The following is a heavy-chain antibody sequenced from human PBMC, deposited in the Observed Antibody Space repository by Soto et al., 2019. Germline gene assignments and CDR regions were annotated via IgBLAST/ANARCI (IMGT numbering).Heavy chain of an antibody. D-gene: IGHD5-12*01. J-gene: IGHJ6*02. V-gene: IGHV3-30*18. Sequence: QVQLVESGGGVVQPGRSLRLSCAASGFTFSSYGMHWVRQAPGKGLEWVAVISYDGSNKYYADSVKGRFTISRDNSKNTLYLQMNSLRAEDTAVYYCAKDHGRRVYSGYEVERYYDYYGMDVWGQGTTVTVSS. CDR2: ISYDGSNK. CDR3: AKDHGRRVYSGYEVERYYDYYGMDV. CDR1: GFTFSSYG.